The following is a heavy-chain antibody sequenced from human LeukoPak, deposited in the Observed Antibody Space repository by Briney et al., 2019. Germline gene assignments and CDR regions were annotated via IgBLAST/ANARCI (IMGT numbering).Heavy chain of an antibody. CDR3: ARVIAVNRPGGENYFDY. J-gene: IGHJ4*02. Sequence: SQTLSLTCTVSGGSISSGNYYWSWIRQPAGKGLEWIGRLHTSGSTNYNPSLKSRLTISVDRSKNQFSLKLSSVTAADTAVYYCARVIAVNRPGGENYFDYWGQGTLVTVSS. CDR2: LHTSGST. D-gene: IGHD6-19*01. CDR1: GGSISSGNYY. V-gene: IGHV4-61*02.